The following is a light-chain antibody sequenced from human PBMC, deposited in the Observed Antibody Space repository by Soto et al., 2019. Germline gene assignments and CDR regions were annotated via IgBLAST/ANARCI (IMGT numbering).Light chain of an antibody. V-gene: IGKV1-5*03. CDR2: KAS. J-gene: IGKJ1*01. CDR3: QQYNDNWT. CDR1: QSISSW. Sequence: DIQMTQSPSTLSASVGDRVTITCRASQSISSWLAWYQQKPGKAPRLLIYKASNLESGVPSRFSGSGSGTEFTLTINSLQPDDSATYYCQQYNDNWTFGQGTKVDIK.